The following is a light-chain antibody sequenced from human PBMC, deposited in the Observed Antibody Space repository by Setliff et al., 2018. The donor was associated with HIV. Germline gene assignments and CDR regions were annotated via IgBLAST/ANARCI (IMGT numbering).Light chain of an antibody. V-gene: IGLV2-14*01. Sequence: QSALTQPXXVSGSPGQSITISCTGTSSDVGGYNYVSWYQQHPGKAPKLSIYEVSNRPSGVSNRFAGSKSGNTASLTISGLQAEDEADYYCSSYTSSSTPLYVXGTGTKVT. J-gene: IGLJ1*01. CDR2: EVS. CDR1: SSDVGGYNY. CDR3: SSYTSSSTPLYV.